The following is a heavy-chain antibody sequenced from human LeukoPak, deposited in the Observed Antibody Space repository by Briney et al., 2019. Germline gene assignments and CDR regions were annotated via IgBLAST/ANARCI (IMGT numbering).Heavy chain of an antibody. J-gene: IGHJ4*02. D-gene: IGHD3-10*01. CDR3: ARRAMVRGLAD. CDR2: INHSGST. V-gene: IGHV4-34*01. CDR1: GGSFSGYY. Sequence: SETLSLTCAVYGGSFSGYYWSWIRQPPGKGLEWIGEINHSGSTNYNPSLKSRVTISVDTSKNQFSLKLSSVTAADTAVYYCARRAMVRGLADWGQGTLVTVSS.